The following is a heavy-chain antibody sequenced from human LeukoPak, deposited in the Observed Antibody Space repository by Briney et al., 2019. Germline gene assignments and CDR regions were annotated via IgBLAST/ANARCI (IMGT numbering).Heavy chain of an antibody. J-gene: IGHJ4*02. CDR3: AKGMVRGVV. D-gene: IGHD3-10*01. Sequence: GGSLRLSCAASGFTFSTYTMNWVRHAPGKGPEWVSSMSGSGNYMFYADSVKGRVTISRDNSKNTLYLQMNSLRAEDTAVYYCAKGMVRGVVWGQGTLVTVSS. CDR1: GFTFSTYT. CDR2: MSGSGNYM. V-gene: IGHV3-21*04.